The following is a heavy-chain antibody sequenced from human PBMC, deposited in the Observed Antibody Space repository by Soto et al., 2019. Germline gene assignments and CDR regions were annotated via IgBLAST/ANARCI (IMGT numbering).Heavy chain of an antibody. D-gene: IGHD2-21*02. CDR1: AGSFTGFY. J-gene: IGHJ6*02. Sequence: LSLTSAVSAGSFTGFYWTWIRKPPGEDLEWIGEINHSETTNVNPSLRSRLTISLDSTKNHFSHIQTSSTAAEASVYYCARGARSLVTSYGLDVWGQGTTVTVSS. CDR3: ARGARSLVTSYGLDV. CDR2: INHSETT. V-gene: IGHV4-34*01.